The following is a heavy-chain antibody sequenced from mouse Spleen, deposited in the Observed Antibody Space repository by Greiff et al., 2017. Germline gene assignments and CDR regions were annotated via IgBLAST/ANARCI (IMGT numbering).Heavy chain of an antibody. CDR2: IWGGGST. D-gene: IGHD4-1*01. CDR3: AKRLTGTFAY. CDR1: GFSLTSYG. V-gene: IGHV2-9*01. Sequence: QVQLKESGPGLVAPSQSLSITCTVSGFSLTSYGVDWVRQPPGKGLEWVGVIWGGGSTNYNSALMSRLSTSKDNSKSQDFLEMNSQQPDDTAMYYCAKRLTGTFAYWGQRTLVTGSA. J-gene: IGHJ3*01.